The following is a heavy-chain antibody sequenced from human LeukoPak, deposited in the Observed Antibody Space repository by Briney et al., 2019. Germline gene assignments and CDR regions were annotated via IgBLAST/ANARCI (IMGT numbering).Heavy chain of an antibody. CDR1: GFTVSNNY. J-gene: IGHJ4*02. CDR3: ARDRIVVVPAAPFDY. D-gene: IGHD2-2*01. Sequence: PGGSLRLSCAASGFTVSNNYMSWVRQAPGKGLEWVSVIYSGGDTYYADSVKGRFTISRDNSKNTLYLQMNSLRVEDTAVYYCARDRIVVVPAAPFDYWGQGTLVTVSS. V-gene: IGHV3-66*01. CDR2: IYSGGDT.